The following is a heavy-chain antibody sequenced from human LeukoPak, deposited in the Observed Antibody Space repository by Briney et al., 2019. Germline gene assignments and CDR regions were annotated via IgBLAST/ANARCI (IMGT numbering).Heavy chain of an antibody. CDR1: GGSISSSSYY. Sequence: PSETLSLTCTVSGGSISSSSYYWGWIRQPPGKGLEWIGSIYYRGITNYNPSLKSRVTISVDTSKNQFSLKLSSVTDADTAVYYCARVVYNSSTYPKSYFDCWGQGTLVTVSS. D-gene: IGHD2/OR15-2a*01. V-gene: IGHV4-39*07. CDR3: ARVVYNSSTYPKSYFDC. J-gene: IGHJ4*02. CDR2: IYYRGIT.